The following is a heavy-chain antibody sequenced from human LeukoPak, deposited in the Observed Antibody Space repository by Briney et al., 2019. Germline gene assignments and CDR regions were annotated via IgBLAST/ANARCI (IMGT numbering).Heavy chain of an antibody. CDR3: ARGHYGSGSYYSRGGYFDY. Sequence: SETLSLTCTVSGGSISSYYWSWIRQPAGKGLEWIGRIYTSGSTNYNPSLKSRVTMSVDTSKNQFSLKLSSVTAADTAVYYCARGHYGSGSYYSRGGYFDYWGQGTLVTVSS. J-gene: IGHJ4*02. D-gene: IGHD3-10*01. CDR1: GGSISSYY. V-gene: IGHV4-4*07. CDR2: IYTSGST.